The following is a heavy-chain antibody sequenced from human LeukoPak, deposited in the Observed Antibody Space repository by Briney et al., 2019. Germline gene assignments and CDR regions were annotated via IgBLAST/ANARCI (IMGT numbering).Heavy chain of an antibody. CDR3: ARIAVAGPRRAFDI. V-gene: IGHV4-4*07. CDR2: IYNSGST. D-gene: IGHD6-19*01. CDR1: GGSISSYY. J-gene: IGHJ3*02. Sequence: SETLSLTCTVSGGSISSYYWSWIRQPAGKGLEWIGRIYNSGSTNYNPSLKSRVTISVDTSKNQFSLKLSSVTAADTAVYYCARIAVAGPRRAFDIWGQGTMVTVSS.